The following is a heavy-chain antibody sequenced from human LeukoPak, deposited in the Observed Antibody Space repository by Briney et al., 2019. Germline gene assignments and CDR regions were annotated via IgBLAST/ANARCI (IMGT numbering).Heavy chain of an antibody. CDR3: ATTAWHAFQI. CDR1: GFSFSDYD. J-gene: IGHJ3*02. V-gene: IGHV3-48*03. D-gene: IGHD1-14*01. Sequence: GGSLRLSCAASGFSFSDYDMSWVRQAPGKGLEWVSYISSSGRTTYYADSVKGRFTISGDNAKSSLYLQTNSLRAEDMAVYYCATTAWHAFQIWGQGTMVTVSS. CDR2: ISSSGRTT.